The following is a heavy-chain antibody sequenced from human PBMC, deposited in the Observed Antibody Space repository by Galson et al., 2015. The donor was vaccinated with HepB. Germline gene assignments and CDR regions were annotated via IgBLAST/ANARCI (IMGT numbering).Heavy chain of an antibody. D-gene: IGHD3-22*01. CDR2: INHSGST. CDR1: GGSFSGYY. J-gene: IGHJ4*02. V-gene: IGHV4-34*01. CDR3: ASAYYYDSSGYYKEGAFDY. Sequence: SETLSLTCAVYGGSFSGYYWSWIRQPPGKGLEWIGEINHSGSTNYNPSLKSRVTISVNTSKNQFSLKLSSVTAADTAVYYCASAYYYDSSGYYKEGAFDYWGQGTLVTVSS.